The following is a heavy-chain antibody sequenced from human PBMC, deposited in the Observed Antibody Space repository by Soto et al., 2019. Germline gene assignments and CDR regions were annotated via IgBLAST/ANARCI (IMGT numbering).Heavy chain of an antibody. J-gene: IGHJ4*02. Sequence: PSETLSLTCTVSGGSISGYYWSWLRQPPGKGLEYIGYVYYTGSTNYNPSLKSRVTISVDTSKNQFSLKLSSVTAADTAVYYCARHTFSRDYGDFDYWGQGTLVTVSS. CDR3: ARHTFSRDYGDFDY. CDR2: VYYTGST. V-gene: IGHV4-59*08. CDR1: GGSISGYY. D-gene: IGHD3-3*01.